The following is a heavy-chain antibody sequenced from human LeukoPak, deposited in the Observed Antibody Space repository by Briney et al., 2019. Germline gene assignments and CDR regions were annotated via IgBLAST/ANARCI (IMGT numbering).Heavy chain of an antibody. CDR3: ARDRFSGYDPLGY. CDR2: ISPYNGNT. V-gene: IGHV1-18*04. Sequence: GASVKVSCKASGYTFTGYYMHWVRQAPGQGLEWMGWISPYNGNTNYAQKLQGRVTMTTDTSTSTAYMELRSLRSDDTAVYYCARDRFSGYDPLGYWGQGTLVTVSS. CDR1: GYTFTGYY. J-gene: IGHJ4*02. D-gene: IGHD5-12*01.